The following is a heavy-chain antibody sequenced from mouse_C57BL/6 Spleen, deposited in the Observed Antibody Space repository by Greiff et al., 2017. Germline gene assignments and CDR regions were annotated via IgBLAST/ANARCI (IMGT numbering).Heavy chain of an antibody. CDR1: GYTFTGYW. V-gene: IGHV1-9*01. CDR3: ASGGYGRPYYALDY. D-gene: IGHD1-1*01. CDR2: ILPGSGST. Sequence: QVQLQQSGAELMKPGASVKLSCKATGYTFTGYWIEWVKQRPGHGLEWIGEILPGSGSTNYNEKFKGKATFTADTSSNTAYMQLSSLLTEDSAIDYGASGGYGRPYYALDYWGQGTSVTVSA. J-gene: IGHJ4*01.